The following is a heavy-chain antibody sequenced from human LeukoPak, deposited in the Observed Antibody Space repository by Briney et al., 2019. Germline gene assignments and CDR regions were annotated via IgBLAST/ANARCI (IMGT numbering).Heavy chain of an antibody. J-gene: IGHJ4*02. CDR1: GGSISSYY. CDR3: ARGSSTLLYYFDY. D-gene: IGHD6-13*01. Sequence: SETLSLTCTVSGGSISSYYWSWIRQPPGKGLDWIGYIYYSGSTNYNPSLKSRVTISVDTSKNQFSLKLSSVTAADTAVYYCARGSSTLLYYFDYWGQGTLVTVSS. CDR2: IYYSGST. V-gene: IGHV4-59*01.